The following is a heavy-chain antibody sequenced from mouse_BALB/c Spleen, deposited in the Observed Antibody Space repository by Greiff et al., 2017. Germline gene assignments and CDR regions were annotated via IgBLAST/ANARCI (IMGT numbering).Heavy chain of an antibody. D-gene: IGHD4-1*01. CDR3: ASELGRDWYFDV. V-gene: IGHV5-17*02. CDR1: GFTFSSFG. CDR2: ISSGSSTI. Sequence: EVMLVESGGGLVQPGGSRKLSCAASGFTFSSFGMHWVRQAPEKGLEWVAYISSGSSTIYYADTVKGRFTISRDNPKNTLFLQMTSLRSEDTAMYYCASELGRDWYFDVWGAGTTVTVSS. J-gene: IGHJ1*01.